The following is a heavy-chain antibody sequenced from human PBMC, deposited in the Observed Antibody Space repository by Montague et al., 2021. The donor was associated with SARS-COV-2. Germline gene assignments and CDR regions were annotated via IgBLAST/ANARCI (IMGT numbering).Heavy chain of an antibody. CDR3: ARRRLREDYFDF. J-gene: IGHJ4*02. D-gene: IGHD5-12*01. V-gene: IGHV4-39*01. CDR2: VYYSGYT. CDR1: GGSVSSSDHY. Sequence: SETLSLTCTVSGGSVSSSDHYWGRIRQPPGKGLEWLGIVYYSGYTXYNPSVKGRVTISIDASKNQSSLKLNSLTATDTAIYHCARRRLREDYFDFWGQGTLLTVSS.